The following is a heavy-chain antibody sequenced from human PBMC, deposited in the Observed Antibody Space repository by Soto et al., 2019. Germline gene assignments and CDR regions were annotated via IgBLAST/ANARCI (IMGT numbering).Heavy chain of an antibody. V-gene: IGHV4-34*01. CDR3: AREIGSTSCYGGCYGMDV. J-gene: IGHJ6*02. D-gene: IGHD2-2*01. CDR1: GGSFSGYY. CDR2: INHSGST. Sequence: SETLYLTCAVYGGSFSGYYWSWIRQPPGKGLEWIGEINHSGSTNYNPSLKSRVTISVDTSKNQFSLKLSSVTAADTAVYYCAREIGSTSCYGGCYGMDVWGQGTTVTVS.